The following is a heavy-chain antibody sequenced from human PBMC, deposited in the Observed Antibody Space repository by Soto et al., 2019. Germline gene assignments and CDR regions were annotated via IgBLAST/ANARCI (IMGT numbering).Heavy chain of an antibody. CDR1: GYTFTGYY. J-gene: IGHJ5*02. Sequence: GPSVKVSCKASGYTFTGYYMHWVRQAPGQGLEWMGWINPNSGGTNYAQKFQGWVTMTRDTSISTAYMELSRLRSDDTAVYYCARANRVPHYYDSSGYPNWFDPWGQGTLVTVSS. V-gene: IGHV1-2*04. D-gene: IGHD3-22*01. CDR2: INPNSGGT. CDR3: ARANRVPHYYDSSGYPNWFDP.